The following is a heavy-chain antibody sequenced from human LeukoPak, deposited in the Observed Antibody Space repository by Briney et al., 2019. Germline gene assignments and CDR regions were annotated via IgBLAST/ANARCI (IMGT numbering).Heavy chain of an antibody. CDR1: GFTFDDYA. CDR3: VREHTYYYASSGDAFDI. Sequence: GGSLRLSCAASGFTFDDYAMSWVRQAPGKGLEWVSGINWNGGSTGYADSVKGRFTISRDNAKNSLYLQMNSLRAEDTALYYCVREHTYYYASSGDAFDIGGQGTMVTVSS. J-gene: IGHJ3*02. V-gene: IGHV3-20*04. D-gene: IGHD3-22*01. CDR2: INWNGGST.